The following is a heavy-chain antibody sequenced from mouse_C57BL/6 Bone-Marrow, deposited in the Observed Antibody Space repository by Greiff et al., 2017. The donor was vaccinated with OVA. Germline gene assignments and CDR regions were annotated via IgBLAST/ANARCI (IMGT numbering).Heavy chain of an antibody. D-gene: IGHD1-1*01. CDR1: GYTFTDYN. J-gene: IGHJ2*01. Sequence: VQLKQSGPELVKPGASVKIPCKASGYTFTDYNMDWVKQSHGKSLEWIGDINPNNGGTIYNQKFKGKATLTVDKSSSTAYMELRSLTSEDTAVYYCARGGYGPYFDYWGQGTTLTVSS. CDR2: INPNNGGT. CDR3: ARGGYGPYFDY. V-gene: IGHV1-18*01.